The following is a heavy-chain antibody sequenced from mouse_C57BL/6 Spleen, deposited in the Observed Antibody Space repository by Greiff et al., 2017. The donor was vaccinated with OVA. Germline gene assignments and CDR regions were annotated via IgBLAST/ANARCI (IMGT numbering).Heavy chain of an antibody. D-gene: IGHD2-4*01. Sequence: QVQLQQPGAELVRPGTSVKLSCKASGYTFTSYWMHWVKQRPGQGLEWIGVIDPSDSYTNYNQKFKGKATLTVDTSSSTAYMQLSSLTSEDSAVYYCARSQTIYYDYLDYWGQGTTLTVSS. V-gene: IGHV1-59*01. CDR3: ARSQTIYYDYLDY. J-gene: IGHJ2*01. CDR2: IDPSDSYT. CDR1: GYTFTSYW.